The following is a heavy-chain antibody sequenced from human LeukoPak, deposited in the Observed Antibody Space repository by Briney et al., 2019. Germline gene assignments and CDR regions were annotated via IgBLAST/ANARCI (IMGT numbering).Heavy chain of an antibody. V-gene: IGHV5-51*02. Sequence: GEALKISCKGSGYRFSMYWTGWGRPVPGKGVGWMGIIYPGDRQTAYSPSFQGQVTISADESINTAYLQWRSLEASDTAMYYCGRIRGYDFWSRGAFDIRGQGTMVTVSS. CDR3: GRIRGYDFWSRGAFDI. CDR2: IYPGDRQT. CDR1: GYRFSMYW. J-gene: IGHJ3*02. D-gene: IGHD3-3*01.